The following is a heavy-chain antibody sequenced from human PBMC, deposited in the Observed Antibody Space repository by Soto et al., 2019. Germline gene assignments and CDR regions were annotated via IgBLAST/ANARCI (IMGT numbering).Heavy chain of an antibody. J-gene: IGHJ6*02. CDR1: GCTFTSYA. CDR2: ISAYNGNT. V-gene: IGHV1-18*01. CDR3: AREGPAPYYYYGMDV. Sequence: ASVNVSCQASGCTFTSYAMHWVRQAPGQGLEWMGWISAYNGNTNYAQKLQGRVTMTTDTSTSTAYMELRSLRSDDTAVYYCAREGPAPYYYYGMDVWGQGSTVTVSS.